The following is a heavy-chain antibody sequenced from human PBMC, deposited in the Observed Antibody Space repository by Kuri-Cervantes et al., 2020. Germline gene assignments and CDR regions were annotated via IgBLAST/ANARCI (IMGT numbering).Heavy chain of an antibody. Sequence: GESLKISCAASGFTFSDYYMSWIRQAPGKGLEWVSYISSSGSTIYYADSVKGRFTISRDNSKNTVYLQMNSLRVEDTAVYYCARDLGGYSTRYDAFDVWGQGTMVTVSS. D-gene: IGHD2-21*01. J-gene: IGHJ3*01. CDR2: ISSSGSTI. V-gene: IGHV3-11*01. CDR3: ARDLGGYSTRYDAFDV. CDR1: GFTFSDYY.